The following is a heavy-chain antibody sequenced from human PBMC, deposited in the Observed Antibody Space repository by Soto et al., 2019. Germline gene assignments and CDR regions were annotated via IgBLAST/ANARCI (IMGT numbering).Heavy chain of an antibody. Sequence: QITLKESGPPLVRPTQTLTLTCTFSGFSLSTTGVGVGWIRQPPGKALEWLALISWDDDKRYSPSLKSRLTITKDTSKNEVILTMTNMDPVDTATYYWAQRLRDYGVGRERANYFKPWGQGPLVTVSS. CDR3: AQRLRDYGVGRERANYFKP. J-gene: IGHJ1*01. CDR1: GFSLSTTGVG. CDR2: ISWDDDK. D-gene: IGHD2-8*01. V-gene: IGHV2-5*02.